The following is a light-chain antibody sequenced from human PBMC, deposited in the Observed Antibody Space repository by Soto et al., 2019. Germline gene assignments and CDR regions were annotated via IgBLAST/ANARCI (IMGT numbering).Light chain of an antibody. CDR3: QQLNSYPRT. Sequence: AIRMTQSPSSLSASTGDRVTITCRASQGISSYLAWYQQKPGKAPELLIYAASTLQSGVPSRFSGSGSGTDFTLTISSLQPEDFATYYCQQLNSYPRTFGPGTKVDI. V-gene: IGKV1-8*01. CDR1: QGISSY. J-gene: IGKJ3*01. CDR2: AAS.